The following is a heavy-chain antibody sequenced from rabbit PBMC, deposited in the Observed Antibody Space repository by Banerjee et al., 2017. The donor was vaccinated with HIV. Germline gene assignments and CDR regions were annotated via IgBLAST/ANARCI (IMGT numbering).Heavy chain of an antibody. J-gene: IGHJ4*01. Sequence: QEQLEESGGGLVQPEGSLTLTCTASGFSFSSTYYMCWVRQAPGKGLEWIACIYAGSSGSTYYASWAKGRFTISKTSSTTVTLQMTSLTAADTATYFCARFGFTYGFGGDLWGQGTLVTVS. CDR1: GFSFSSTYY. V-gene: IGHV1S45*01. CDR2: IYAGSSGST. D-gene: IGHD6-1*01. CDR3: ARFGFTYGFGGDL.